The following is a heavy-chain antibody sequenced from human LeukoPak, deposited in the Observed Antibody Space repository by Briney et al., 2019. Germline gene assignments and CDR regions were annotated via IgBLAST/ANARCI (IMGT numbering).Heavy chain of an antibody. Sequence: GGSLRLSCAASGFTFSSFGMTWGRQAPGRGLEWVSSISSSSSYIYYADSVKGRFTISRDNAKHSVYLQMNSLRAEDTAVYYCARAMYGSGSYYDAFDIWGQGTMVTVSS. D-gene: IGHD3-10*01. V-gene: IGHV3-21*01. J-gene: IGHJ3*02. CDR2: ISSSSSYI. CDR3: ARAMYGSGSYYDAFDI. CDR1: GFTFSSFG.